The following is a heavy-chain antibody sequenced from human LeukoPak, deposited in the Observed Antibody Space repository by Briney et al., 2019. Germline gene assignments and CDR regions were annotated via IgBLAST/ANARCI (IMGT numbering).Heavy chain of an antibody. CDR2: IYSSGST. CDR1: GGSISTYY. D-gene: IGHD6-19*01. V-gene: IGHV4-4*07. J-gene: IGHJ1*01. Sequence: PSETLSLTCTVSGGSISTYYWIWLRQPAGKGLEWIGRIYSSGSTNYNPSLKSRVTMSIDTSKNEFSLKLSSVTAADTAVYYCARDFGSASSWRGFQHWGQGTLVTVSS. CDR3: ARDFGSASSWRGFQH.